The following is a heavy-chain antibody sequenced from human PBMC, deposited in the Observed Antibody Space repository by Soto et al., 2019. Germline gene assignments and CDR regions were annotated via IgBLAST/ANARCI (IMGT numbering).Heavy chain of an antibody. CDR2: ISAYNGNT. Sequence: QGPLVQSGAEVKKPGASVKVSCKASGYTFTSYVISWGRQAPGQGLEWMGWISAYNGNTNYAQKLQGRVTRTTDTSTSTAYMEVRSRRSDDTAVYYFARVHSSSHLYNWFDPWGQGTLVTVSS. J-gene: IGHJ5*02. D-gene: IGHD6-13*01. V-gene: IGHV1-18*01. CDR3: ARVHSSSHLYNWFDP. CDR1: GYTFTSYV.